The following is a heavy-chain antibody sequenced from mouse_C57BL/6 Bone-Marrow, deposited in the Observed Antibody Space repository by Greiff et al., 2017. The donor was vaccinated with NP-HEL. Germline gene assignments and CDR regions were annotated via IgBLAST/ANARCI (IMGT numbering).Heavy chain of an antibody. CDR2: IDPENGDT. D-gene: IGHD1-1*01. Sequence: VQLQQSGAELVRPGASVKLSCTASGFNIKDDYMHWVKQRPEQGLEWIGWIDPENGDTEYASKFQGKATIPADTSSNTAYLQLSSLTSEDTAVYYCTTYGSSRYYFDYWGQGTTLTVSS. CDR3: TTYGSSRYYFDY. CDR1: GFNIKDDY. V-gene: IGHV14-4*01. J-gene: IGHJ2*01.